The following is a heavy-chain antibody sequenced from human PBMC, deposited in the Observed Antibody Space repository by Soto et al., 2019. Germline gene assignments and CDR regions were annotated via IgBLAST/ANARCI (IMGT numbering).Heavy chain of an antibody. J-gene: IGHJ5*02. CDR2: INPDNGGT. D-gene: IGHD3-22*01. CDR1: GYTFIAYY. Sequence: GASVKVSCKASGYTFIAYYIHWVRQAPGQGLEWMGWINPDNGGTNFAQKFQGRVTMTSDTSISTGYMELSRLTSDDTALHYCATSLGISGYIWFDPWGQGTPVTVSS. V-gene: IGHV1-2*02. CDR3: ATSLGISGYIWFDP.